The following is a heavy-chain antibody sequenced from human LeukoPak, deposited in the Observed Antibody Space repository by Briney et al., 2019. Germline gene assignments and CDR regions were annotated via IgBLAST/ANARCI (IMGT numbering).Heavy chain of an antibody. Sequence: SETLSLTCTVSGGSISSYYLSWIRQPPGKGLEWIGYIYYSGSTNYNPSLKSRVTISVDTSKNQFSLKLSSVIAADTAVYYCARLLVSVVWDAFDIWGQGTMVTVSS. CDR3: ARLLVSVVWDAFDI. CDR2: IYYSGST. D-gene: IGHD2-15*01. CDR1: GGSISSYY. V-gene: IGHV4-59*01. J-gene: IGHJ3*02.